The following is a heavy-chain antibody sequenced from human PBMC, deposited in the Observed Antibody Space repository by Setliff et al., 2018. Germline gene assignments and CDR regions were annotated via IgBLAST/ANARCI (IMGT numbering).Heavy chain of an antibody. J-gene: IGHJ6*01. Sequence: ASVKVSCKTSGYSFTSYGISWVRQAPGQGLEWMGWISADNGHTNIVKNFQGRVTMTTDTTTSTAYMELRSLRLDDTAVYYCARERAYDGLNYYGMDVWGQGTTVTVSS. D-gene: IGHD3-22*01. V-gene: IGHV1-18*01. CDR1: GYSFTSYG. CDR2: ISADNGHT. CDR3: ARERAYDGLNYYGMDV.